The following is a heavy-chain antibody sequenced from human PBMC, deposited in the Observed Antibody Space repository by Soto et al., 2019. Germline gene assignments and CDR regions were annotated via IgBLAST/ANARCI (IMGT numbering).Heavy chain of an antibody. D-gene: IGHD2-21*02. CDR1: GYTFTSYD. J-gene: IGHJ4*02. V-gene: IGHV1-3*01. CDR2: ISAYNGNT. CDR3: ARSIVVVTALDY. Sequence: ASVKVSCKASGYTFTSYDIKWVRQAPGQGLEWMGWISAYNGNTKYSQKFQGRVTITRDTSASTAYMELSSLRSEDTAVYYCARSIVVVTALDYWGQGTLVTVSS.